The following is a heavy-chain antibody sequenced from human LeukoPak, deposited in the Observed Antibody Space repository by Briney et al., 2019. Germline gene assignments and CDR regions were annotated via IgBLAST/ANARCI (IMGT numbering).Heavy chain of an antibody. CDR3: AREGMVRGVPDAFDL. CDR2: IKPDNIEK. CDR1: GFTFSSYW. Sequence: GGSLRLSCAASGFTFSSYWMDWVRQVPGKGLEWVANIKPDNIEKYFVGSVKGRFAISRDNGKNSLYLQTNSLRVEDTAVYYCAREGMVRGVPDAFDLWGQGTMVTVSS. V-gene: IGHV3-7*01. D-gene: IGHD3-10*01. J-gene: IGHJ3*01.